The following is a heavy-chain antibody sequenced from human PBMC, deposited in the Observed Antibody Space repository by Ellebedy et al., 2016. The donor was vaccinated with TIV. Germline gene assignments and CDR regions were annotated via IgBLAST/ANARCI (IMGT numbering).Heavy chain of an antibody. CDR3: ARYHSDNRTMDV. J-gene: IGHJ6*02. D-gene: IGHD2-2*01. CDR2: LWYDGSNK. Sequence: GESLKISCAASGFTFSYYSMPWVRQAPGKGLDCVELLWYDGSNKNYADSVKGRFTISRENSKNTLYLEMNSLRHEDTAVYYCARYHSDNRTMDVWGQGTTVTVSS. V-gene: IGHV3-33*01. CDR1: GFTFSYYS.